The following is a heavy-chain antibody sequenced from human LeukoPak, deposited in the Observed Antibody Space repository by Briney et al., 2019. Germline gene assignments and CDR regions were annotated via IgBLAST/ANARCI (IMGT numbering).Heavy chain of an antibody. Sequence: GGSLRLSRAASGFTFSNYAMSWVRQGPGKGLEWVSVISGNGVSILHADSVKGRFTISRDNSKNTLFLQMNSLRDEDTAVYYCAKGQYSFDSSSYYRWGQGTLVTVSS. CDR2: ISGNGVSI. CDR3: AKGQYSFDSSSYYR. V-gene: IGHV3-23*01. D-gene: IGHD3-22*01. J-gene: IGHJ4*02. CDR1: GFTFSNYA.